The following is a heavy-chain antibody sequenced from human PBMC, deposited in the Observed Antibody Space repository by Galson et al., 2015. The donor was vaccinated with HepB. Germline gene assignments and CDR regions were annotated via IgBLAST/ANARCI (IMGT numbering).Heavy chain of an antibody. CDR2: INPNSRKT. D-gene: IGHD3-3*01. Sequence: SVKVSCKASGYTMSSYSITWVRQAPGQGLEWMGWINPNSRKTNYAQKVQGRVTMTTDRSTNTAYMELRSLRSDDTAVYYCARERVVIPPTGMDVWGQGTTVTVSS. CDR3: ARERVVIPPTGMDV. J-gene: IGHJ6*02. CDR1: GYTMSSYS. V-gene: IGHV1-18*01.